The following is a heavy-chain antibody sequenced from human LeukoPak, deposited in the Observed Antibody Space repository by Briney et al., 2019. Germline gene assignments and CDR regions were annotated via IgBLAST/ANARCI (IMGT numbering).Heavy chain of an antibody. CDR1: GFTFNTYW. CDR2: TKQDGSET. D-gene: IGHD6-19*01. J-gene: IGHJ4*02. Sequence: GGSLRLSCAVSGFTFNTYWMSWVRQAPGKGLEWVAITKQDGSETYYVDSVKGRFAISRDNTKNSLYLQMNSLRAEDTAVYYCARDRRGSGWYFDYWGQGALVSVSS. CDR3: ARDRRGSGWYFDY. V-gene: IGHV3-7*03.